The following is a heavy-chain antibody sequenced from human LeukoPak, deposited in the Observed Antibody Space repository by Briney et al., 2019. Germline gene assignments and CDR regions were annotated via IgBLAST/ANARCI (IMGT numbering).Heavy chain of an antibody. CDR1: GFTYNTYP. Sequence: PGGSLRLSCAASGFTYNTYPMHWVRQAPGKGPEWVASISFDGSNQYDADSVKGRFTNSRDNSKDTLYLQMNNLRTEDTAVYYCATQAEGYNSYSDYWGQGTLVTVSS. D-gene: IGHD5-24*01. CDR3: ATQAEGYNSYSDY. CDR2: ISFDGSNQ. V-gene: IGHV3-30*04. J-gene: IGHJ4*02.